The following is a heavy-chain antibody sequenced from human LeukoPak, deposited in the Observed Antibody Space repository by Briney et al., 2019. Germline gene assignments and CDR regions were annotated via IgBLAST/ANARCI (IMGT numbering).Heavy chain of an antibody. CDR3: VSFYETY. D-gene: IGHD2/OR15-2a*01. J-gene: IGHJ4*02. V-gene: IGHV3-74*01. CDR2: INSDGSWT. CDR1: GNYW. Sequence: GGSLRLSCAASGNYWMHWVRQAPGKGLVWVSHINSDGSWTSYADSVKGRFTISKDNAKNTVYLQMNSPRAEDTAVYYCVSFYETYWGRGTLVAVSS.